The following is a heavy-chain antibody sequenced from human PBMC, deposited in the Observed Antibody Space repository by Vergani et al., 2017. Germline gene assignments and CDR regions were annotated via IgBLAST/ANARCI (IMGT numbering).Heavy chain of an antibody. D-gene: IGHD2-2*02. J-gene: IGHJ5*02. CDR3: AREGVAYCSSTSCYTHWFDP. CDR2: INPNSGDT. CDR1: GYTFTGYY. Sequence: QVQLVQSGAEVKKPGASVKVSCKASGYTFTGYYMHWVRQAPGQGLEWMGWINPNSGDTNYAQKFQGRVTMTRDTSISTAYMELSSLRSEDTAVYYCAREGVAYCSSTSCYTHWFDPWGQGTLVTVSS. V-gene: IGHV1-2*02.